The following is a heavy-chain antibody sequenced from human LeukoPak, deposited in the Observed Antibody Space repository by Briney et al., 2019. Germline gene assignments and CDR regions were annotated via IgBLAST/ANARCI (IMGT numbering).Heavy chain of an antibody. D-gene: IGHD6-19*01. CDR3: ARDPSNTSGWYIYFDY. CDR2: ISTYNGDT. V-gene: IGHV1-18*01. Sequence: GASVVVSCKASGYIFKNYAISWVRQAPGQGLEWMGWISTYNGDTNYAPKFQGRVTITKDTSASTAYMELRSLRSDDTAVYYCARDPSNTSGWYIYFDYWGQGALVTVSS. CDR1: GYIFKNYA. J-gene: IGHJ4*02.